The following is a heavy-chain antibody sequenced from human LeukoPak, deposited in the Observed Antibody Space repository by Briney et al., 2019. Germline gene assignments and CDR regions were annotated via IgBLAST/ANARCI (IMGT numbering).Heavy chain of an antibody. Sequence: PGGSLRLSCAASGFTFSGYAMSWVRQAPGKGLEWVSGISGSGGSTYYADFVKGRFTISRDNSKNTLYLQMNGLRAEDTAVYYCAKVTVRSANYFDYWAQGTLVTVSS. CDR3: AKVTVRSANYFDY. J-gene: IGHJ4*02. V-gene: IGHV3-23*01. CDR2: ISGSGGST. D-gene: IGHD4-11*01. CDR1: GFTFSGYA.